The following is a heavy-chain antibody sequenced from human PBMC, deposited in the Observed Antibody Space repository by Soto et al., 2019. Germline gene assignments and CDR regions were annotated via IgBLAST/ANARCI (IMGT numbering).Heavy chain of an antibody. D-gene: IGHD3-10*01. J-gene: IGHJ6*03. CDR1: GFTFSSYS. CDR2: ISSSSSYI. CDR3: ARDEPYYYGSGSKEPYYYYYYMDV. Sequence: GGSLRLSCAASGFTFSSYSMNWVRQAPGKGLEWVSSISSSSSYIYYADSVKGRFTISRDNAKNSLYLQMNSLRAEDTAVYYCARDEPYYYGSGSKEPYYYYYYMDVWGKGTTVTVS. V-gene: IGHV3-21*01.